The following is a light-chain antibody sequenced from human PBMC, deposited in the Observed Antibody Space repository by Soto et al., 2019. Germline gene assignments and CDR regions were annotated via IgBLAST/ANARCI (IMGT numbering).Light chain of an antibody. Sequence: QAVVTQEPSLTVSPGGTVTLTCGSSTGAVTSGHYPYWFQQKPGQAPRTLIYDTNNKYSWTPARFSGSLLGGKAALSLSGAQPEDEADCYCLLSYSGARAGVFGGGTKLTVL. J-gene: IGLJ3*02. CDR2: DTN. CDR3: LLSYSGARAGV. V-gene: IGLV7-46*01. CDR1: TGAVTSGHY.